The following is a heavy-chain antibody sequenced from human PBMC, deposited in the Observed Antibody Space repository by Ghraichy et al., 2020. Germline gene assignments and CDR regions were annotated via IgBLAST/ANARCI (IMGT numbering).Heavy chain of an antibody. J-gene: IGHJ3*02. Sequence: ASVKVSCKASGYTFTSYGISWVRQAPGQGLEWMGWISAYNGNTNYAQKLQGRVTMTTDTSTSTAYMELRSLRSDDTAVYYCARDSWRRLDFAARVAFDIWGQGTMVTVSS. CDR2: ISAYNGNT. CDR3: ARDSWRRLDFAARVAFDI. V-gene: IGHV1-18*01. CDR1: GYTFTSYG. D-gene: IGHD2-15*01.